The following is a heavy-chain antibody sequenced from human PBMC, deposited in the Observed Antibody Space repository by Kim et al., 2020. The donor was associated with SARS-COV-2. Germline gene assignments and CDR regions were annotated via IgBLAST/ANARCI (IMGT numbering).Heavy chain of an antibody. Sequence: SETLSLTCTVSGGSISSYYWSWIRQPPGKGLEWIGYIYYSGSTNYNPSLKSRVTISVDTSKNQFSLKLSSVTAADTAVYYCARRHSSGYRGLGAFDIWGQGTMVTVSS. D-gene: IGHD3-22*01. CDR1: GGSISSYY. CDR3: ARRHSSGYRGLGAFDI. CDR2: IYYSGST. J-gene: IGHJ3*02. V-gene: IGHV4-59*01.